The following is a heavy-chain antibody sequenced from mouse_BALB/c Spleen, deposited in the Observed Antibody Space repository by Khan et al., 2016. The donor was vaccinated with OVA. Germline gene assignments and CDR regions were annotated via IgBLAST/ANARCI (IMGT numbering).Heavy chain of an antibody. V-gene: IGHV2-9*02. D-gene: IGHD2-4*01. CDR1: GFSLSNYG. Sequence: VQLQESGPGLVAPSQSLSITCTVSGFSLSNYGVHWVRQPPGKGLEWLGVIWTGGITNYNSALMSSLSISKDNSKSQVFLKMNRLQTDDTAIYYCARSYDYELGGFAYWGEGTLVTVTA. J-gene: IGHJ3*01. CDR2: IWTGGIT. CDR3: ARSYDYELGGFAY.